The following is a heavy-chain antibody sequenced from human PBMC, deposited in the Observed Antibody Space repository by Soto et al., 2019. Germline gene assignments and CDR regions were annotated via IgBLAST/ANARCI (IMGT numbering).Heavy chain of an antibody. J-gene: IGHJ4*02. Sequence: GGSLRLSCAASGFTFSSYAMHWVRQAPGKGLEYVSAISSNGGSTYYANSVKGRFTISRDNSKNTLYLQMGSLRAEDMAVYYCARDEGVMITFGGVIVRSLDYWGQGTLVTVSS. CDR2: ISSNGGST. CDR3: ARDEGVMITFGGVIVRSLDY. V-gene: IGHV3-64*01. CDR1: GFTFSSYA. D-gene: IGHD3-16*02.